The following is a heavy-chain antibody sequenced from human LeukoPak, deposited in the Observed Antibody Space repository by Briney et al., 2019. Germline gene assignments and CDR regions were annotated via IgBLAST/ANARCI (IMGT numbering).Heavy chain of an antibody. V-gene: IGHV1-46*01. CDR1: GYTFTSNY. CDR2: ISPSGGST. Sequence: ASVKVSCKAFGYTFTSNYMHWVRQAPGQGPEWMGVISPSGGSTTYAQKFQGRVTLTRDMSTSTDYLELSSLRSEDTAVYYCARGHTAVTRHFDFWGQGTLVTVSS. J-gene: IGHJ4*02. CDR3: ARGHTAVTRHFDF. D-gene: IGHD4-17*01.